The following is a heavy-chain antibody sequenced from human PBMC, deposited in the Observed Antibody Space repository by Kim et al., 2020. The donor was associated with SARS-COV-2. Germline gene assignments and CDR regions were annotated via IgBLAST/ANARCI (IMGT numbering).Heavy chain of an antibody. Sequence: SETLSLTCAVYGGSFSGYYWSWIRQPPGKGLEWIGEINHSGSTNYNPSLKSRVTISVDTSKNQFSLKLSSVTAADTAVYYCARKKSSSWYPYYYYGMDVWGQGTTVTVSS. V-gene: IGHV4-34*01. J-gene: IGHJ6*02. CDR3: ARKKSSSWYPYYYYGMDV. CDR2: INHSGST. CDR1: GGSFSGYY. D-gene: IGHD6-13*01.